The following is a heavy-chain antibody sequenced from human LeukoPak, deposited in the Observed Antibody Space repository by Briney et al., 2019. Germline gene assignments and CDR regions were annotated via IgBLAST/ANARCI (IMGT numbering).Heavy chain of an antibody. CDR3: ARDSRYDSSGSRSPGVFDI. CDR1: GFTFSSYE. D-gene: IGHD3-22*01. CDR2: INSSDSTI. V-gene: IGHV3-48*03. J-gene: IGHJ3*02. Sequence: PGGSLRLSCAASGFTFSSYEMNWVRQAPGKGLEWVSYINSSDSTIHYADSVKGRFTISRDNAKNSLYLQMNSLRAEDTAVYYCARDSRYDSSGSRSPGVFDIWGQGTMVTVSS.